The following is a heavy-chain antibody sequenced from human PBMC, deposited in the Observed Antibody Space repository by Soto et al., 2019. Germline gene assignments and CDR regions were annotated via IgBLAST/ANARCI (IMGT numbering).Heavy chain of an antibody. Sequence: EVQLVESGGGLVQPGGSLRLSCAASGFTVSSNYMSWVRQAPGKGLEWVSVIYSGGSAYYADSVKGRFTISRDNSKTTLYLKMNSLRAEDTAVYYCARHGYSYGGGCFDYWGQGTLVTVSS. D-gene: IGHD5-18*01. CDR3: ARHGYSYGGGCFDY. V-gene: IGHV3-66*04. J-gene: IGHJ4*02. CDR2: IYSGGSA. CDR1: GFTVSSNY.